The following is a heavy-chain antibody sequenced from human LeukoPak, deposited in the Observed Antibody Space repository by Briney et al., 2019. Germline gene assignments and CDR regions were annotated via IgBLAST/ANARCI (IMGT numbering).Heavy chain of an antibody. Sequence: GASVKVSCKASGYTFTSYGISWVRQAPGQGLEWMGWISAYNGNTNYAQKLQGRVTMTTDTSTSTAYMELRSLRSDDTAVYYCARDANYDPLNAFDIWGQGTMVTVSS. CDR2: ISAYNGNT. V-gene: IGHV1-18*01. D-gene: IGHD4/OR15-4a*01. J-gene: IGHJ3*02. CDR3: ARDANYDPLNAFDI. CDR1: GYTFTSYG.